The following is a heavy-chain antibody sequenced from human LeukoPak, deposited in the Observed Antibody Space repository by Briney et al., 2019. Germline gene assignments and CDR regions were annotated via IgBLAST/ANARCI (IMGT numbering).Heavy chain of an antibody. CDR1: GFTFSSYS. CDR2: ISSSSITI. D-gene: IGHD2-15*01. Sequence: PTGGSLRLSCAASGFTFSSYSLNWVRQAPGKGLEWVSFISSSSITIYYADSVKGRFTISRDNAEKSLYLQMNSLRAEDTAVYYCARDRGGSYSAIDYWGQGTLVTVSS. CDR3: ARDRGGSYSAIDY. V-gene: IGHV3-48*04. J-gene: IGHJ4*02.